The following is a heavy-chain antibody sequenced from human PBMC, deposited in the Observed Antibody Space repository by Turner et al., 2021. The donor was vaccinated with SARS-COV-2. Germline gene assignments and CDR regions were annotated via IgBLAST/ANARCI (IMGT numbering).Heavy chain of an antibody. V-gene: IGHV3-33*01. CDR3: ARDDILPDNGLDI. CDR2: IVNDGSQQ. J-gene: IGHJ3*02. CDR1: GFTVSTYG. Sequence: QVLLVASGGGVVEPGRSLRLSGVVSGFTVSTYGMNWVRQARGKWLEWVAGIVNDGSQQHYAASMKGRFSISRDNAKNTLFLKMNSLRAEDTALYYCARDDILPDNGLDIWGQGTMVTVSS. D-gene: IGHD3-9*01.